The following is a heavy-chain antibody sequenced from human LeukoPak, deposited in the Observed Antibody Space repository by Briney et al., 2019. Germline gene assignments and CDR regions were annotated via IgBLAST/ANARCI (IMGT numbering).Heavy chain of an antibody. V-gene: IGHV4-59*01. D-gene: IGHD4-17*01. J-gene: IGHJ6*03. CDR3: ARAPGYGDYLTSYYYYMDV. CDR1: GSSISSYY. Sequence: SETLSLTCTVSGSSISSYYWSWIRQPPGKGLEWIGYIYYSGSTNYNPSLKSRVTISVDTSKNQFSLKLSSVTAADTAVYYCARAPGYGDYLTSYYYYMDVWGKGTTVTISS. CDR2: IYYSGST.